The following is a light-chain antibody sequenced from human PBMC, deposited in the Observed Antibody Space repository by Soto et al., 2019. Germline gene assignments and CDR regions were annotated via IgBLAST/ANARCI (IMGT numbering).Light chain of an antibody. J-gene: IGLJ2*01. V-gene: IGLV1-51*01. CDR3: GTWDSSLSAEI. CDR2: DDN. Sequence: QSVLTQPPSVSAAPGQKVTISCSGSNSNIGINYVSWYQHLPGTAPKLLIFDDNKRPSGIPDRFSASKSGTSATLGITGLQTGDEADYYCGTWDSSLSAEIVGGGTKVTVL. CDR1: NSNIGINY.